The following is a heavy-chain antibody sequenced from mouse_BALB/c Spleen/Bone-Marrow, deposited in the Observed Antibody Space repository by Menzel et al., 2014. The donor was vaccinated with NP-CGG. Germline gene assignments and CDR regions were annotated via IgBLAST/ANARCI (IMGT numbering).Heavy chain of an antibody. CDR3: ARTFQPRRAMDY. CDR2: IDPSNSET. CDR1: DYTFTSYW. V-gene: IGHV1-74*01. D-gene: IGHD6-1*01. J-gene: IGHJ4*01. Sequence: VQLQQSGPELVRPGASVKTSCKASDYTFTSYWMHWVKQRPGQGLEWIGMIDPSNSETRLNQKFKDKATLNVDKSSNTAYMHLSSLTSKDSAVYYCARTFQPRRAMDYWGQGSSVTVSS.